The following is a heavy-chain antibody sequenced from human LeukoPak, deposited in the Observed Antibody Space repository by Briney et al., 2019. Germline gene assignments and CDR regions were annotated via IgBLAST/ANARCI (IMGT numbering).Heavy chain of an antibody. D-gene: IGHD4-17*01. CDR2: IKLDGSEK. V-gene: IGHV3-7*01. J-gene: IGHJ4*02. Sequence: GGSLRLSCVASGFTFGKYWMSWVRQAPGKGLEWVANIKLDGSEKNYVDSVKGRFTISRDNSKNTLYLQMNSLRAEDTAVYYCAREKSTVTTGLGYWGQGTLVTVSS. CDR1: GFTFGKYW. CDR3: AREKSTVTTGLGY.